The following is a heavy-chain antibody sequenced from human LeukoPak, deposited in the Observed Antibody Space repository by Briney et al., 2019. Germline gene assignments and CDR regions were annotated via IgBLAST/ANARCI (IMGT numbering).Heavy chain of an antibody. CDR1: GYTFTGYY. Sequence: ASVKVSCKASGYTFTGYYMHWVRQATGQGLEWMGWMNPNSGNTGYAQKFQGRVTMTRNTSISTAYMELSSLRSEDTAVYYCARWGGSGSSPFDYWGQGTLVTVSS. CDR3: ARWGGSGSSPFDY. D-gene: IGHD3-10*01. CDR2: MNPNSGNT. J-gene: IGHJ4*02. V-gene: IGHV1-8*02.